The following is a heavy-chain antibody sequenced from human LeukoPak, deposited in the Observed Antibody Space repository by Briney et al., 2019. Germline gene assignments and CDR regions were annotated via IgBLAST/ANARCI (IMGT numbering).Heavy chain of an antibody. V-gene: IGHV1-46*01. CDR1: GYTFTSYY. J-gene: IGHJ4*02. D-gene: IGHD3-22*01. Sequence: GASVKVSCKASGYTFTSYYMHWVRQAPGQGLEWMGIINPSGGSTSYAQKFQGRVTMTRDTSTSTVYMELSSLRSEDTAVYYCARESNYYDSRYYFDYWGQGTLVSVSS. CDR2: INPSGGST. CDR3: ARESNYYDSRYYFDY.